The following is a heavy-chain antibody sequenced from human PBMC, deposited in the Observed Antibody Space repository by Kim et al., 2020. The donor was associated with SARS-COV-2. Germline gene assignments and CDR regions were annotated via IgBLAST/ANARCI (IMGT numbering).Heavy chain of an antibody. D-gene: IGHD2-2*01. CDR2: TRNKANSYTT. J-gene: IGHJ4*02. CDR3: ARVGGYCSSTSCYYFDY. CDR1: GFTFSDHY. Sequence: GGSLRLSCAASGFTFSDHYMDWVRQAPGKGLEWVGRTRNKANSYTTEYAASVKGRFTISRDDSKNSLYLQMNSLKTEDTAVYYCARVGGYCSSTSCYYFDYWGQGTLVTVSS. V-gene: IGHV3-72*01.